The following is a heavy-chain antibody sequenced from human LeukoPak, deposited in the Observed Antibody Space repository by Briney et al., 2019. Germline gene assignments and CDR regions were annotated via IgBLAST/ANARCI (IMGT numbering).Heavy chain of an antibody. V-gene: IGHV4-61*02. J-gene: IGHJ4*02. Sequence: PSETLSLTCTVSGGSISSGSYYWSWIRQPAGKGLEWIGRIYTSGSTNYNPSLKSRVTISVDTSKNQFSLKLSSVTAADTAVYFCGREKYWSEVDYWGQGTLVTVSS. D-gene: IGHD3-3*01. CDR2: IYTSGST. CDR3: GREKYWSEVDY. CDR1: GGSISSGSYY.